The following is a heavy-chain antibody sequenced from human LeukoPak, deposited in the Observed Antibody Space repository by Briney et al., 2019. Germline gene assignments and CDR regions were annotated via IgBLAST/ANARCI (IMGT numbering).Heavy chain of an antibody. V-gene: IGHV3-7*01. D-gene: IGHD2-8*02. CDR3: ARDSTGWQANAYDV. CDR1: EFRFGSYA. CDR2: IHQDGVDK. J-gene: IGHJ3*01. Sequence: PGGSLRPSCAASEFRFGSYAMSWVRQAPRKGPEWVANIHQDGVDKDYVDSVAGRFTISRDNAKNSVYLEMNNLRVEDTAVYYCARDSTGWQANAYDVWGQGTMVTVSS.